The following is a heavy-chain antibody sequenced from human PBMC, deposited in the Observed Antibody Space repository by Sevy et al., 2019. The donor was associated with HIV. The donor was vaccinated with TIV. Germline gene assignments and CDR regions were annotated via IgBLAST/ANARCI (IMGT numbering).Heavy chain of an antibody. CDR2: VDNDGSGT. CDR1: GFTFTNYW. CDR3: TRDMYGIDY. Sequence: GGSLRLSCAASGFTFTNYWMHWVRQAPGKGLVWVSRVDNDGSGTNYADSVKGRFTISRENAKNTMYLQMNSRRAEDTAVYYCTRDMYGIDYWGQGTLVTVSS. V-gene: IGHV3-74*01. D-gene: IGHD2-8*01. J-gene: IGHJ4*02.